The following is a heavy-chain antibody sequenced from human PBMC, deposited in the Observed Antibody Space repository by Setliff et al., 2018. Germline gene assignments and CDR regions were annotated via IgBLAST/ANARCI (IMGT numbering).Heavy chain of an antibody. Sequence: GGSLRLSCVASGFIFSNYGMQWVRQAPGKGLEWVAVIWLDGSEKFYLASVKGRFTISRDNARNSLYLQMNSLRAEDTAVYYCARDRISRYYDSGAHAFDIWGQGTMVTVSS. CDR3: ARDRISRYYDSGAHAFDI. J-gene: IGHJ3*02. V-gene: IGHV3-33*08. CDR2: IWLDGSEK. CDR1: GFIFSNYG. D-gene: IGHD3-22*01.